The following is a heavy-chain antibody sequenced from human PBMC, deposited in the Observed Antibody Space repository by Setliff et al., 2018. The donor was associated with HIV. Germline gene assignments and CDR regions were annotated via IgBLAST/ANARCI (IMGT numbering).Heavy chain of an antibody. Sequence: PSETLSLTCTVSGGSISSSSYYWGWIRQPPGKGLEWIGSIYYSGSTYYNPSLKSRVTISVDTSKNQFSLKLSSVTAADTAVYYCARDPKYCYKYFQYWGPGTLVTVSS. V-gene: IGHV4-39*02. CDR1: GGSISSSSYY. CDR3: ARDPKYCYKYFQY. CDR2: IYYSGST. D-gene: IGHD2-15*01. J-gene: IGHJ1*01.